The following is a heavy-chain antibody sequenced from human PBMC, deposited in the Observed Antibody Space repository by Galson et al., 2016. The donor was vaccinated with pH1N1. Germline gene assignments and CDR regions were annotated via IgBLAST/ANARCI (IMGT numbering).Heavy chain of an antibody. CDR1: GFTFSRYW. CDR2: IKQDGSEK. CDR3: ARDRGFLSVTTSAFHM. D-gene: IGHD4-17*01. Sequence: SLRLSCAASGFTFSRYWMSWVRQAPGKGLEWVANIKQDGSEKNYVDSVKGRFTVSMNNAKNSLYLQMNSLRGGDTAVYYCARDRGFLSVTTSAFHMWGQGTMVTVSS. J-gene: IGHJ3*02. V-gene: IGHV3-7*03.